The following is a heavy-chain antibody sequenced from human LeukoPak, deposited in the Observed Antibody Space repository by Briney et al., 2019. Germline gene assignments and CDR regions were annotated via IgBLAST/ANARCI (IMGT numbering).Heavy chain of an antibody. D-gene: IGHD3-22*01. CDR1: GGSISSYY. Sequence: NPSETLSLTCTVSGGSISSYYWSWIRQPPGKGLEWIGYIYYSGSTNYNPSLKSRVTISVDTSKNQFSLKLSSVTAADTAVYYCARENLGPQTYYYDSSGYHVFDYWGQGTLVTVSS. CDR2: IYYSGST. V-gene: IGHV4-59*01. CDR3: ARENLGPQTYYYDSSGYHVFDY. J-gene: IGHJ4*02.